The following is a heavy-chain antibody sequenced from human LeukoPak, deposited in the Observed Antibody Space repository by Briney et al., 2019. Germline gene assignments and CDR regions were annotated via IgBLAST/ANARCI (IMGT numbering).Heavy chain of an antibody. J-gene: IGHJ5*02. V-gene: IGHV1-2*02. D-gene: IGHD3-10*01. CDR3: AIRGVTACLDP. CDR1: GYTFTGYY. CDR2: INPNSGGT. Sequence: ASVKVSCKASGYTFTGYYMHWVRQAPGQGLEWMGWINPNSGGTNYAQKFQGRVTITRDTSASTAYMELSSLRSEDTAMYYCAIRGVTACLDPWGQGTLVTVSS.